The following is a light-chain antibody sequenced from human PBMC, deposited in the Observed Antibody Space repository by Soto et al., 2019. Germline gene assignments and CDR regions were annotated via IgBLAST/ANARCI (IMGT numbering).Light chain of an antibody. CDR1: SSDIGGYNY. CDR3: NSYTDSSTLVV. Sequence: QSVLTQPASVSGSPGQSITIPCTGTSSDIGGYNYVSWYQQHPGKAPKLMIYEVSNRPSGVSNRFSGSKSGNTASLTISGLQAEDEADYYCNSYTDSSTLVVFGTGTKGTV. CDR2: EVS. J-gene: IGLJ1*01. V-gene: IGLV2-14*01.